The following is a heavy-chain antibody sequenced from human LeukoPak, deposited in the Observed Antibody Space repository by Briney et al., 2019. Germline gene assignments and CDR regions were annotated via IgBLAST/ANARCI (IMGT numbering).Heavy chain of an antibody. D-gene: IGHD3-9*01. CDR3: AKPTPLFYDILTGPIDY. CDR1: GFTFSSYA. V-gene: IGHV3-23*01. Sequence: PGGSLRLSCPASGFTFSSYAMSWVRQAPGKGLEWVSAISGSGGSTYYAASVKGRFTISRDNSKNTLYLQMNSLRAEDTAVYYCAKPTPLFYDILTGPIDYWGQGTLVTVSS. J-gene: IGHJ4*02. CDR2: ISGSGGST.